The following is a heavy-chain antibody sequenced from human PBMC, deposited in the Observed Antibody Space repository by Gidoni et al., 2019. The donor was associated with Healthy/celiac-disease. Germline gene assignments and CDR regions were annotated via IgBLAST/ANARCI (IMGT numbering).Heavy chain of an antibody. CDR1: GGSISSGDYY. Sequence: QVQLQESGPGLVKPSQTLSLTCTVSGGSISSGDYYWSWLRQPPGKGLEWIGYIYYSGSTYYNPSLKSRVTISVDTSKNQFSLKLSSVTAADTAVYYCARYAYCSSTSCYTGGPHDAFDIWGQGTMVTVSS. CDR3: ARYAYCSSTSCYTGGPHDAFDI. V-gene: IGHV4-30-4*01. J-gene: IGHJ3*02. CDR2: IYYSGST. D-gene: IGHD2-2*02.